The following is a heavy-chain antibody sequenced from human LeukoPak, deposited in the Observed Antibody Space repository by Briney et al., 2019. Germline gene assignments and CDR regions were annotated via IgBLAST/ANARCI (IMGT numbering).Heavy chain of an antibody. CDR3: SSSWDIVGGVAGNYGMDV. V-gene: IGHV1-69*13. CDR2: IIPIFGTA. CDR1: GGSFRSYA. Sequence: GTSVKVSGKAYGGSFRSYAILWVRQAPGAGLECMGGIIPIFGTASYAQKFQGRVTITADESTSTAYMELSSLRSEDTAVYYCSSSWDIVGGVAGNYGMDVWGKGTTVTVSS. J-gene: IGHJ6*04. D-gene: IGHD2-15*01.